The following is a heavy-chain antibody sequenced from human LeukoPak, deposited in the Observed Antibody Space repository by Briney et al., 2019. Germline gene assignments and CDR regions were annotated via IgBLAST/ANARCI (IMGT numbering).Heavy chain of an antibody. Sequence: SETLSLTCTVSGGSVGSGSYYWSWIRQPPGKGLEWIGYIYYSGSTNCNPSLKSRVTISVDTSKNQFSLKLSSVTAADTAVYYCATRGEGISSYGYVYWGQGTLVTVSS. CDR3: ATRGEGISSYGYVY. CDR2: IYYSGST. D-gene: IGHD5-18*01. V-gene: IGHV4-61*01. CDR1: GGSVGSGSYY. J-gene: IGHJ4*02.